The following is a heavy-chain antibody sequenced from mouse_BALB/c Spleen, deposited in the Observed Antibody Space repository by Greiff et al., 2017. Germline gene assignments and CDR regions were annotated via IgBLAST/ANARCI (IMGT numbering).Heavy chain of an antibody. Sequence: EVQLVESGGGLVKPGGSLKLSCAASGFAFSSYDMSWVRQTPEKMLEWVAYISSGGGSTYYPDTVKGRFTISRDNAKNTLYLQMSSLKSEDTAMYYCARQGGPYGNFYYYAMDYWGQGTSVTVSS. J-gene: IGHJ4*01. D-gene: IGHD2-1*01. CDR2: ISSGGGST. CDR3: ARQGGPYGNFYYYAMDY. CDR1: GFAFSSYD. V-gene: IGHV5-12-1*01.